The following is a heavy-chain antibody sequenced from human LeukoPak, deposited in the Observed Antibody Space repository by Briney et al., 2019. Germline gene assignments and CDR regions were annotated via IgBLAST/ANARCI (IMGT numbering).Heavy chain of an antibody. V-gene: IGHV3-23*01. CDR1: GFTFSSYA. D-gene: IGHD3-3*01. Sequence: GGSLRLSCAASGFTFSSYAMSWVRQAPGKGLEWVSAISGSGGSTYYADSVKGRFTISRDNSKNTLYLQMNSLRAEDTAVYYCAKDGAGDFWSGLPLPYFDYWGQGTLVTVSS. J-gene: IGHJ4*02. CDR2: ISGSGGST. CDR3: AKDGAGDFWSGLPLPYFDY.